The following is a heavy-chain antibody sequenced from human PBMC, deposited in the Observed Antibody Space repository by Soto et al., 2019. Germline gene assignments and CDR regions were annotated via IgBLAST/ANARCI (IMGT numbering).Heavy chain of an antibody. CDR2: ITWNGGST. CDR3: ARLYSSGWYGPGRY. Sequence: EVQLVESGGGVVRPGGSLRLSCAASGFTFDDYGMSWVRQAPGKGLEWVSGITWNGGSTGYADSVKGRFTISRDNAKNSLYLQMTSLRAEDTALYYCARLYSSGWYGPGRYWGQGTLVTVSS. V-gene: IGHV3-20*04. D-gene: IGHD6-19*01. J-gene: IGHJ4*02. CDR1: GFTFDDYG.